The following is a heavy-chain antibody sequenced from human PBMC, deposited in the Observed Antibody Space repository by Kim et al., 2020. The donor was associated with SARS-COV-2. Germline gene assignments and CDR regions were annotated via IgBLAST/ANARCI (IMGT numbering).Heavy chain of an antibody. J-gene: IGHJ4*02. Sequence: GAINYNPSLKTRVTMSVDTSKNQFYLKLTTVTPADTAGYYCARLYQALDYWGQGALVTVSS. CDR3: ARLYQALDY. CDR2: GAI. D-gene: IGHD2-2*01. V-gene: IGHV4-4*07.